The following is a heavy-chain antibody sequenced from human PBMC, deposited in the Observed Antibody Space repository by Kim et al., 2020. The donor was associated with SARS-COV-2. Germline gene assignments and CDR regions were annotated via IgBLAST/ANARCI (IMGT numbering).Heavy chain of an antibody. V-gene: IGHV4-39*01. CDR3: EREFGAMFTHRIAN. J-gene: IGHJ4*02. Sequence: SETLSLTCTVSGGSINNKDHYWGWVRQPPGKGLEWIGSIYYTWTAYCKPSLKSRLTMSVDTSKNQFSLRLTSVTAADTAVYYCEREFGAMFTHRIANWGQGTLVTVSS. CDR2: IYYTWTA. D-gene: IGHD3-10*01. CDR1: GGSINNKDHY.